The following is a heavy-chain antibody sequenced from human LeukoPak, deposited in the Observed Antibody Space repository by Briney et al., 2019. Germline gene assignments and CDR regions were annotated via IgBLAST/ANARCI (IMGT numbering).Heavy chain of an antibody. CDR2: IYVTGN. V-gene: IGHV4-59*08. D-gene: IGHD3-16*02. J-gene: IGHJ6*03. Sequence: SETLSLTCTVSGGSIGTYYWSWVRQSPGKGLEWIGYIYVTGNRYNPYLESRVTISVDTSRNQFFLKMSSVTAVDTAVYYCARHIGGGIEDMDVWGKGTKVTVSS. CDR1: GGSIGTYY. CDR3: ARHIGGGIEDMDV.